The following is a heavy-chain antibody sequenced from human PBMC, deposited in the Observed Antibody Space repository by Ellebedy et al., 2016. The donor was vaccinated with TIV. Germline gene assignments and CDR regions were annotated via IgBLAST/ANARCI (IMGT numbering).Heavy chain of an antibody. D-gene: IGHD2-21*02. J-gene: IGHJ4*02. V-gene: IGHV3-33*01. Sequence: PGGSLRLSYEASGFIFSNYGMHWVRQAPGKGLEWVAFTWYDGGNKYYADSVKGRFTISRDNSKNTLYLQMNNVGAEDTAVFYCARNRHVERGDCLDYWGQGTLVTVSS. CDR2: TWYDGGNK. CDR3: ARNRHVERGDCLDY. CDR1: GFIFSNYG.